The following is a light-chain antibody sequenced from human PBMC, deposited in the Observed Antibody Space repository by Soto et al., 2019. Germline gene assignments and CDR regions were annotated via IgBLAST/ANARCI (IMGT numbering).Light chain of an antibody. CDR1: QSVSSN. V-gene: IGKV3-15*01. CDR2: GAS. CDR3: QQYNNWPIT. Sequence: VLRQSPATLSVSPGEGATLSCRASQSVSSNLAWYQQKPGQAPRLLSYGASTRATGIPARFSGSGSGTEFTLTISSLKSEDFEVYYCQQYNNWPITFGQGTRLEIK. J-gene: IGKJ5*01.